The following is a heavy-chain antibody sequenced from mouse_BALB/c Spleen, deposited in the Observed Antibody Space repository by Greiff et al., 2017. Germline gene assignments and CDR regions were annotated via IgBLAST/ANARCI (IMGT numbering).Heavy chain of an antibody. J-gene: IGHJ2*01. CDR1: GFSLTSYG. V-gene: IGHV2-9*02. CDR2: IWAGGST. D-gene: IGHD2-1*01. Sequence: VMLVESGPGLVAPSQSLSITCTVSGFSLTSYGVHWVRQPPGKGLEWLGVIWAGGSTNYNSALMSRLSISKDNSKSQVFLKMNSLQTDDTAMYYCARGDYGNPDYWGQGTTLTVSS. CDR3: ARGDYGNPDY.